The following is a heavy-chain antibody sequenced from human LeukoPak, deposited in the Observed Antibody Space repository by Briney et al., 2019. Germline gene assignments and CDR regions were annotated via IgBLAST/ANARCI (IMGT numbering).Heavy chain of an antibody. CDR1: GYTFINYA. CDR3: ATGGSLGLAYPPDY. V-gene: IGHV1-18*01. J-gene: IGHJ4*02. Sequence: ASVKVSCKASGYTFINYAISWVRQAPGQGLEWMGWISAYNANTHYAQKVQGRVTVTTDTSTSTAYTELRSLRSDDTAVYYCATGGSLGLAYPPDYWGQGTLVTVSS. CDR2: ISAYNANT. D-gene: IGHD1-26*01.